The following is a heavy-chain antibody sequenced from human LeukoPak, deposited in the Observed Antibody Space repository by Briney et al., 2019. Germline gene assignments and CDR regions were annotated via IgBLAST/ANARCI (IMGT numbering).Heavy chain of an antibody. CDR1: GGSISSSSYY. V-gene: IGHV4-39*01. CDR3: ARHPERYSYFDY. Sequence: SETLSLTCTVSGGSISSSSYYWGWVRQPPGKGLEWIGSIYYTGSAYYNPSLKSRVTMSVDTSKNQFSLRLSSVTAADTAVYSCARHPERYSYFDYWGQGTLVTVSS. D-gene: IGHD5-18*01. CDR2: IYYTGSA. J-gene: IGHJ4*02.